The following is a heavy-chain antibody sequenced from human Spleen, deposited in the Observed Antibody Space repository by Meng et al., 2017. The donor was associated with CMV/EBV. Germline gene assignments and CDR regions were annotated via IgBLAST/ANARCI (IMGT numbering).Heavy chain of an antibody. J-gene: IGHJ4*02. D-gene: IGHD2-21*02. CDR2: INPKTGTT. CDR1: GYSFTGHY. CDR3: ARSGGTSGGDF. V-gene: IGHV1-2*02. Sequence: CKASGYSFTGHYIHWVRQAPGQGLEWMGWINPKTGTTNFAQKINGRVTLTRDTSINTAFMDLKWLTSNDSAMYYCARSGGTSGGDFWGQGTLVTVSS.